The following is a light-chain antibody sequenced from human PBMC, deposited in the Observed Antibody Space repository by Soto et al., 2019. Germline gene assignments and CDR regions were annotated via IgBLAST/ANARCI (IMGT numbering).Light chain of an antibody. CDR3: QQVKSFPLT. V-gene: IGKV1-12*01. J-gene: IGKJ4*01. CDR2: ATS. CDR1: HGISGW. Sequence: DIQMTQFPSTVSASVEDRVTISCRASHGISGWFAWYQQKPGKAPHNLIYATSRLQNGVPSRFGGSASVTDITLTSSSLQSEDFATYYFQQVKSFPLTFGEGTKVEIK.